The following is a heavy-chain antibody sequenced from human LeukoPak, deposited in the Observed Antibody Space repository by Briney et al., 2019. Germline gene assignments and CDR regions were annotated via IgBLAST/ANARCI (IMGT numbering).Heavy chain of an antibody. CDR2: ISYVGSNK. CDR3: ARPSGYSGYDTFDY. V-gene: IGHV3-30*04. CDR1: GFTFSSYA. J-gene: IGHJ4*02. D-gene: IGHD5-12*01. Sequence: PGGSPGLSCAASGFTFSSYAMHWVRQAPGKGLEWVAVISYVGSNKYYADSVKGRFTISRDNSKNTLYLQMNSLRAEDTAVYYCARPSGYSGYDTFDYWGQGTLVTVSS.